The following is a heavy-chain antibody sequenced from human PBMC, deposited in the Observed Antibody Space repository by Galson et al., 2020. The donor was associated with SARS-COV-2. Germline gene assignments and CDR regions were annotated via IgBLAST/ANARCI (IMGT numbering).Heavy chain of an antibody. V-gene: IGHV4-4*07. CDR1: GASISTYY. D-gene: IGHD6-19*01. J-gene: IGHJ4*02. CDR3: ARVYSQQWLVRGEFDS. Sequence: SETLSLTCTVSGASISTYYWSWIRQPAGKGLEWIGRIYTSGITNYNPSLKSRVTMSLDTSKNQFSLKLTSVTAADTAISYWARVYSQQWLVRGEFDSWGQGTLVTVSS. CDR2: IYTSGIT.